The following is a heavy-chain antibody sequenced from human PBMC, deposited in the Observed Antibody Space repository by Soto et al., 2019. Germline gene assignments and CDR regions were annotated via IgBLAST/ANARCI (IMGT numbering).Heavy chain of an antibody. Sequence: GASVKLSCKASGYTLTSYDISWVRQATGQGLEWMGGMNPNSGNTGYAQKFQGRVTMTRRTSTSTAYMELSSLRSEDTAVYYCARANDVWSGYPAYWRQGSLVTGSS. CDR2: MNPNSGNT. CDR1: GYTLTSYD. D-gene: IGHD3-3*01. V-gene: IGHV1-8*01. CDR3: ARANDVWSGYPAY. J-gene: IGHJ4*02.